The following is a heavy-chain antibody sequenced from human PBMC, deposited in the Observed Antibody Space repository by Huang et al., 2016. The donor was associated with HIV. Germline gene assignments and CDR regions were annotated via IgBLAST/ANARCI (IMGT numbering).Heavy chain of an antibody. CDR1: GGSINTGRYY. V-gene: IGHV4-39*01. J-gene: IGHJ2*01. Sequence: QMRFQESGPGLVKPSGTLSLTCNVSGGSINTGRYYWGWIRQPPGKGLEWVGSLYYTGKRHSSPSINGRLTMSAETSKNQFSLNLSSVTAADTAIYYCARNHDFWRGRMFAISYFDVWGRGTLVTVAS. D-gene: IGHD3-3*01. CDR3: ARNHDFWRGRMFAISYFDV. CDR2: LYYTGKR.